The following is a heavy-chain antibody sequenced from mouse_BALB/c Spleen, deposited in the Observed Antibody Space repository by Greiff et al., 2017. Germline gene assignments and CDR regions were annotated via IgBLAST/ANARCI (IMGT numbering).Heavy chain of an antibody. V-gene: IGHV1-4*02. CDR2: INPSSGYT. J-gene: IGHJ4*01. CDR1: GYTFTSYT. Sequence: VQLQQSAAELARPGASVKMSCKASGYTFTSYTMHWVKQRPGQGLEWIGYINPSSGYTEYNQKFKDKTTLTADKSSSTAYMQLSSLTSEDSAVYYCARSYYGSSYYYAMDYWGQGTSVTVSS. CDR3: ARSYYGSSYYYAMDY. D-gene: IGHD1-1*01.